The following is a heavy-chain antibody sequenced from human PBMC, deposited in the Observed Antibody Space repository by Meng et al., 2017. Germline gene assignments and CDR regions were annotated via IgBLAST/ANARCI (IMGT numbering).Heavy chain of an antibody. CDR1: GYTFTGYY. J-gene: IGHJ4*02. D-gene: IGHD3-10*01. CDR3: ASELNTYGSGSYAY. V-gene: IGHV1-2*06. CDR2: INPNSGGT. Sequence: VQLVQSGAEVKKPGASGKVSCKASGYTFTGYYMHWVRQASGQGLEWMGRINPNSGGTNYAQKFQGRVTMTRDTSISTAYMELSRLRSDDTAVYYCASELNTYGSGSYAYWGQGTLVTVSS.